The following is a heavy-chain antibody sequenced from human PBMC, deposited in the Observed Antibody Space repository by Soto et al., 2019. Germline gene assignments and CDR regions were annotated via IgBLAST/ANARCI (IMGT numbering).Heavy chain of an antibody. D-gene: IGHD6-19*01. J-gene: IGHJ4*02. CDR3: AKDQIAVAGPASDFDY. CDR1: GFTFSSYA. CDR2: ISGSGGST. V-gene: IGHV3-23*01. Sequence: PGGSLRLSCAASGFTFSSYAMSWVRQAPGKGLEWVSAISGSGGSTYYADSVKGRFTISRDNSKNTLYLQMNSLRAEDTAVYYCAKDQIAVAGPASDFDYWGQGTLVTVS.